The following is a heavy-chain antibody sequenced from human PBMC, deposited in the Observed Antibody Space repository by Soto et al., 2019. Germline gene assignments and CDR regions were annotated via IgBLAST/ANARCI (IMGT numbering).Heavy chain of an antibody. V-gene: IGHV4-59*13. J-gene: IGHJ4*02. CDR1: GCSISSYY. Sequence: PSETLSLTCSVSGCSISSYYWSWIRQSPGKGLEWIAYISYSGSTNYNPSLKSRVTISVDTSNNQLSLKLTSVTAADTAVYYCARWWGAYDHFEDCGRGTLVTVSS. D-gene: IGHD2-15*01. CDR2: ISYSGST. CDR3: ARWWGAYDHFED.